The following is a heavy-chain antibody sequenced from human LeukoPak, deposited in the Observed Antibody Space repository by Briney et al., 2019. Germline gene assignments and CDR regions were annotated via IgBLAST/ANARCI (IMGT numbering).Heavy chain of an antibody. D-gene: IGHD3-22*01. CDR2: DPEDGET. Sequence: DPEDGETIYAQKFQGRVTMTEDTSTDTAYMELSSLTSEDTAVYYCARDLGSLERYYASSDNWGQGTLVTVSS. J-gene: IGHJ1*01. V-gene: IGHV1-24*01. CDR3: ARDLGSLERYYASSDN.